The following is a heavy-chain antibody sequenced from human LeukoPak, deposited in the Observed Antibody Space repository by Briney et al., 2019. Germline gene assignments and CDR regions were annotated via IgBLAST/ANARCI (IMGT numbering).Heavy chain of an antibody. CDR2: IIPIFSTA. J-gene: IGHJ4*02. V-gene: IGHV1-69*05. Sequence: ASVKVSCKASGGTFSSYAISWVRQAPGQGLEWMGGIIPIFSTANYAQKFQGRVTITTDESTSTAYVELSSLRSEDTAVYYCASVGHCSSTSCYRGVLDYWGQGTLVTVSS. CDR3: ASVGHCSSTSCYRGVLDY. CDR1: GGTFSSYA. D-gene: IGHD2-2*02.